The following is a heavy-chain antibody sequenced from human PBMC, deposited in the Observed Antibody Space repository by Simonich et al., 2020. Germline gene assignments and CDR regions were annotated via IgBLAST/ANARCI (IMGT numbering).Heavy chain of an antibody. J-gene: IGHJ6*02. Sequence: GAEVKKPGASVKVSCKASGYTFTGYYMHWVRQAPGQGLEWMGRINPNSGGPNYAQKFQGRVTMTRDTSISTAYMELRRLRADDTAVYYCARVPGIYYYYGMDVWGQGTTVTVSS. CDR2: INPNSGGP. D-gene: IGHD3-10*01. CDR1: GYTFTGYY. V-gene: IGHV1-2*06. CDR3: ARVPGIYYYYGMDV.